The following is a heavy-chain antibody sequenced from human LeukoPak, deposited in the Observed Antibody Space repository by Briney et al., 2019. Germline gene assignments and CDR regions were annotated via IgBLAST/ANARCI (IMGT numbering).Heavy chain of an antibody. D-gene: IGHD6-13*01. CDR3: ARVLTRSSWYISSAAWFDY. CDR1: GFTFSSYW. V-gene: IGHV3-74*01. J-gene: IGHJ5*01. Sequence: PGGSLRLSCAASGFTFSSYWMHWVRQAPGKGLVWVSRINSDGSSTSYADSVKGRFTLSRDNAKNTLYLQMNSLRAEDTAVYYCARVLTRSSWYISSAAWFDYWGQGTLVTVSS. CDR2: INSDGSST.